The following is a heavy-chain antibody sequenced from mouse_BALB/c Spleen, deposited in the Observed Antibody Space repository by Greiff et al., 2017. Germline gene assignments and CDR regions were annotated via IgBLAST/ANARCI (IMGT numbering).Heavy chain of an antibody. J-gene: IGHJ2*01. Sequence: EVMLVESGGGLVQPGGSRKLSCAASGFTFSSFGMHWVRQAPEKGLEWVAYISSGSSTIYYADTVKGRFTISRDNPKNTLFLQMTSLRSEDTAMYYCARRPGDYWGQGTTLTVSS. CDR3: ARRPGDY. V-gene: IGHV5-17*02. CDR1: GFTFSSFG. CDR2: ISSGSSTI.